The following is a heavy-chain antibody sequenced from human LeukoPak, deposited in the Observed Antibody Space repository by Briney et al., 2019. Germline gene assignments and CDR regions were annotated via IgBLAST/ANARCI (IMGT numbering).Heavy chain of an antibody. CDR2: TKPDGTAE. CDR3: ARDGGLHTNFDY. D-gene: IGHD2-15*01. J-gene: IGHJ4*02. V-gene: IGHV3-7*01. Sequence: GGSLRLSCAASGFTFRNYWMGGVRQAPGKGLEGVANTKPDGTAEYYADSVRGRFTTSRDNANNFLYLQMNSLRGEDTAVYYCARDGGLHTNFDYWGQGTLVTVSS. CDR1: GFTFRNYW.